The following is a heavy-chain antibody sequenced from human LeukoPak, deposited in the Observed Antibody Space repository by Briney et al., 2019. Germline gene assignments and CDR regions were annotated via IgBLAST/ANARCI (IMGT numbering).Heavy chain of an antibody. CDR2: INHSGST. CDR1: GGSFSGSY. CDR3: ARVMTTVTTFKTYSYGMDV. V-gene: IGHV4-34*01. Sequence: SETLSLTCAVYGGSFSGSYWTWIRQPPGKGLEWIGEINHSGSTNYNPSLKSRVTISLDTSMNQFSLRLSSVTAADTAVYYCARVMTTVTTFKTYSYGMDVWGQGTTVTVSS. D-gene: IGHD4-17*01. J-gene: IGHJ6*02.